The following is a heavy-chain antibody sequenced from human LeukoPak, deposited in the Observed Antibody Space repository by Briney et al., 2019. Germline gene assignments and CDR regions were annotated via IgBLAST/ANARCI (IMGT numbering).Heavy chain of an antibody. J-gene: IGHJ3*02. D-gene: IGHD2-21*02. CDR3: ARETLGVTAFDI. CDR1: GFTFSDYY. Sequence: GGSLRLSCAASGFTFSDYYMNWIRQAPGKGLEWVSYISNSGTIISYADSVKGRFTTSRDNTKNSLYLQMNSLRAEDTAVYYRARETLGVTAFDIWGQGTMVTVSS. V-gene: IGHV3-11*01. CDR2: ISNSGTII.